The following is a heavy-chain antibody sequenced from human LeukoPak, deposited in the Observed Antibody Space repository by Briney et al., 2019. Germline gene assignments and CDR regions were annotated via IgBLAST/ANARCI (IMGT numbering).Heavy chain of an antibody. V-gene: IGHV3-23*01. CDR3: ARDRNTDFWSGYYTNYFDY. D-gene: IGHD3-3*01. CDR1: GFTFSNAW. CDR2: ISGSGGST. J-gene: IGHJ4*02. Sequence: GGSLRLSCAASGFTFSNAWMSWVRQAPGKGLEWVSAISGSGGSTYYADSVKGRFTISRDNSKNTLYLQMNSLRAEDAAVYYCARDRNTDFWSGYYTNYFDYWGQGTLVIVSS.